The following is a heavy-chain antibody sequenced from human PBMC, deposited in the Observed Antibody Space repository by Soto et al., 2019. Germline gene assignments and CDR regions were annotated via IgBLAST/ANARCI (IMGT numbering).Heavy chain of an antibody. Sequence: GGALRLSCAGSGFTCSTYSMDWARQSPGKGLEWVSSISSSSSATYINYADSVKGRFTISRDNAQNSLYLQMNSLRPEDTAVYYCARQGTSTKYYTMDVWGQRTTVTVSS. V-gene: IGHV3-21*01. D-gene: IGHD2-2*01. CDR1: GFTCSTYS. J-gene: IGHJ6*02. CDR2: ISSSSSATYI. CDR3: ARQGTSTKYYTMDV.